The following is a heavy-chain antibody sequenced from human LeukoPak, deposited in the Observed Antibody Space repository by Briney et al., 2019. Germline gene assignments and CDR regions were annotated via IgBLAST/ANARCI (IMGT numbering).Heavy chain of an antibody. D-gene: IGHD5-12*01. CDR2: IYYSGST. J-gene: IGHJ6*02. V-gene: IGHV4-59*08. CDR1: GGSISSYY. CDR3: ARLRGYSGYDSPYYYYGMDV. Sequence: PSETLSLTCTVSGGSISSYYWSWIRQPPGKGLEWIGYIYYSGSTNYNPSLKSRVTISVDTSKNQFSLKLSSVTAADTAVYYCARLRGYSGYDSPYYYYGMDVWGQGTSVTVSS.